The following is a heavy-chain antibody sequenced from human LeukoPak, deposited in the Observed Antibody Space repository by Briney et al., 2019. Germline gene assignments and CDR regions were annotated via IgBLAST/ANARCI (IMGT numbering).Heavy chain of an antibody. D-gene: IGHD3-10*01. CDR1: GYSFTSYW. CDR3: ARRYYYGSGSYCLDP. V-gene: IGHV5-51*01. Sequence: GESLKISCKGSGYSFTSYWIGWVRQMPGKGLEWMGMIYPGDSDTRYSPSFQGQVTISAEKSISTAYLQWSSLKASDTAMYYCARRYYYGSGSYCLDPWGQGTLVTVSS. CDR2: IYPGDSDT. J-gene: IGHJ5*02.